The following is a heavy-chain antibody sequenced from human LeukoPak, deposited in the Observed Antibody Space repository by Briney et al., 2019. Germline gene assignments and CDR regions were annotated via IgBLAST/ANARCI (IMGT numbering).Heavy chain of an antibody. Sequence: TGRSLRRSRVASGFTSSASWMSCVRRRPGNWLEWADNIKNDGSEKDYVDSVKGRCSICRDNAKSSVYLQMNSLRAEDTAVYYCAAFAGVVPGGLLLWAKGTTVIVSS. V-gene: IGHV3-7*01. D-gene: IGHD2-2*01. J-gene: IGHJ6*04. CDR3: AAFAGVVPGGLLL. CDR2: IKNDGSEK. CDR1: GFTSSASW.